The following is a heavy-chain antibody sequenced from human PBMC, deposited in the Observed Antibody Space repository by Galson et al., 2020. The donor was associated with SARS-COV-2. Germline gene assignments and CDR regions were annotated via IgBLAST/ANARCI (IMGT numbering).Heavy chain of an antibody. D-gene: IGHD3-9*01. CDR3: ARAVAYYGINFDY. V-gene: IGHV5-10-1*01. Sequence: HGESLKISCKGSGYSFTSYWISWVRQMPGKGLEWMGRIDPSDSYTNYSPSFQGHVTISADKSISTAYLQWSSLKASDTAMYYCARAVAYYGINFDYWGQGTLVTVSS. CDR2: IDPSDSYT. CDR1: GYSFTSYW. J-gene: IGHJ4*02.